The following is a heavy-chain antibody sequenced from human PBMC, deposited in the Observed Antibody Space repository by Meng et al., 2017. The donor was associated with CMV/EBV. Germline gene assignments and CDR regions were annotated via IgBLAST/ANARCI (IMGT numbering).Heavy chain of an antibody. D-gene: IGHD6-6*01. CDR2: IKQDGSEK. CDR3: ARDGYSSSWHY. V-gene: IGHV3-7*01. CDR1: GFTFSSYW. J-gene: IGHJ4*02. Sequence: GESLKISCAASGFTFSSYWMSWVRQAPGKGLEWVANIKQDGSEKYYVDSVKGRFTISRDNAKNSLYLQMNSLRAEDTAVYYCARDGYSSSWHYWGQGTLVTVPQ.